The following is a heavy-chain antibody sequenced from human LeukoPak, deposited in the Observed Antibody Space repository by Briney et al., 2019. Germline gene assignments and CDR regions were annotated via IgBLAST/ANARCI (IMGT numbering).Heavy chain of an antibody. CDR1: TFTFSDYG. D-gene: IGHD3-16*02. Sequence: PGGSLRLSCVGSTFTFSDYGMHWVRQAPGKGLEWVAFIRNDGAKTYYADSAKGRFTISRDNSRNTLYLQMNSLTAEDTAVFYCGKDGVILVPGVYWYMDVWGRGTTVTVSS. V-gene: IGHV3-30*02. CDR3: GKDGVILVPGVYWYMDV. CDR2: IRNDGAKT. J-gene: IGHJ6*03.